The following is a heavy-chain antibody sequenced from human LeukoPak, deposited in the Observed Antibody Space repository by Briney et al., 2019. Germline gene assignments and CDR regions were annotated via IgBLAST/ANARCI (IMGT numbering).Heavy chain of an antibody. CDR2: INPNSGGT. CDR3: ARGGHYDSSGYSDY. J-gene: IGHJ4*02. CDR1: GYTFTGYY. D-gene: IGHD3-22*01. Sequence: ASVKVSCKASGYTFTGYYMHWVRQAPGQGLEWMGWINPNSGGTNYAQKFQGRVTMTRDTSISTAFMELSRLRSDDTAVYYCARGGHYDSSGYSDYWGQGTLVTVSS. V-gene: IGHV1-2*02.